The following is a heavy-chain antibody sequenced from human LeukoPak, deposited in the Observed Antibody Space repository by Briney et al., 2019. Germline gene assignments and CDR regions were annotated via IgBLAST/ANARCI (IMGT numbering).Heavy chain of an antibody. CDR2: LNTDGSGP. Sequence: PGGSLRLSCAASGFTFSRYWMRWVRQAPGKGLVWVSRLNTDGSGPRYADSVKGRFTISRYNARNTLYLQMNSLRAEDTAVYFCARRGTDYCTPSSCHPNWFAPCGQRTHVAVSS. J-gene: IGHJ5*02. D-gene: IGHD4-11*01. V-gene: IGHV3-74*01. CDR1: GFTFSRYW. CDR3: ARRGTDYCTPSSCHPNWFAP.